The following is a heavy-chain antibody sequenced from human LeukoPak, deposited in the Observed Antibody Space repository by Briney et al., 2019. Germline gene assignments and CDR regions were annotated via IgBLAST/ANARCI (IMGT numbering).Heavy chain of an antibody. CDR2: ITDAVGST. D-gene: IGHD5-12*01. CDR3: AKEIFSGLLYIDY. CDR1: GFTFSSSS. V-gene: IGHV3-23*01. Sequence: GGSLRLSCAASGFTFSSSSISWVRQAPGKGLEWVSAITDAVGSTHYADPVKGRFTISSDNSKNTVYLQMNSLRPEDMAVYYCAKEIFSGLLYIDYWGQGTLVTVSS. J-gene: IGHJ4*02.